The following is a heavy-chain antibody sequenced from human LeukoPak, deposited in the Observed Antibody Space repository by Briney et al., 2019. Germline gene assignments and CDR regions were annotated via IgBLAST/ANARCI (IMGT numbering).Heavy chain of an antibody. V-gene: IGHV3-33*01. CDR1: GFTFSSYG. J-gene: IGHJ4*02. CDR2: IWYDGSNK. Sequence: PGGSLRLSCAASGFTFSSYGMHWVRQAPGKGLEWVAVIWYDGSNKYYADSVKGRFTISRDNSKNTLYLQMNSLRAEETAVYYCARGSGYDYFDYWGQGTLVTVSS. CDR3: ARGSGYDYFDY. D-gene: IGHD3-22*01.